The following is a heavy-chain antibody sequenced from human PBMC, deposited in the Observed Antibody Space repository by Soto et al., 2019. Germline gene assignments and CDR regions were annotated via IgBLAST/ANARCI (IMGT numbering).Heavy chain of an antibody. J-gene: IGHJ6*02. V-gene: IGHV3-23*01. CDR2: IIDSGAST. CDR1: GFTFSSCA. CDR3: AKGRSYYYYYGVEV. Sequence: GGSLRLSCAASGFTFSSCAMGWVRQAPGKGLEWVSDIIDSGASTYYADSVKGRFTISRDNSKSTLYLQMNSLRAEDTALYYCAKGRSYYYYYGVEVWGQGSKVT.